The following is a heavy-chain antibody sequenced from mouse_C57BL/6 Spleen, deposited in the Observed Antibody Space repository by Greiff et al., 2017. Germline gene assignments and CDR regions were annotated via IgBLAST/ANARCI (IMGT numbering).Heavy chain of an antibody. D-gene: IGHD2-5*01. V-gene: IGHV1-55*01. CDR2: IYPGSGST. CDR3: ARSSNYGAMDY. CDR1: GYTFTSYW. Sequence: QVQLQQPGAELVKPGASVQMSCKASGYTFTSYWITWVKQRPGQGLEWIGDIYPGSGSTNYNEKFTSKATLTVDTSSSTAYMQLSSLTSEDSAVYYCARSSNYGAMDYWGQGTSVTVSS. J-gene: IGHJ4*01.